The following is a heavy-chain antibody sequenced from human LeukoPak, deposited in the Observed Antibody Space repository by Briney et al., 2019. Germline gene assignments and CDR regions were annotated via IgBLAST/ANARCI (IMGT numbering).Heavy chain of an antibody. J-gene: IGHJ5*02. Sequence: GGSLRLSCAASGFTFSSYGMHWVRQAPGKGLEWVAVIWYDRSNKYYADSVKGRFTISRDNSKNTLYLQMNSLRAEDTAVYYCARDGYPDGAGNWFDPWGQGTLVTVSS. CDR1: GFTFSSYG. D-gene: IGHD5-12*01. CDR3: ARDGYPDGAGNWFDP. V-gene: IGHV3-33*01. CDR2: IWYDRSNK.